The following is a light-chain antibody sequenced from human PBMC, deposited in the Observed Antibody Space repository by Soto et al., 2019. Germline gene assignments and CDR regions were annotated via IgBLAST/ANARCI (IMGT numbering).Light chain of an antibody. J-gene: IGKJ4*01. Sequence: DIQMTQSPSSLSASVGDRVTITCRASQGISNYLAWYQQIPGKVPKLLISAAYTLQSEVPSRFSGSGSGTDFTLTISSLQPEDVATYYCQKYTNVPTFGGGTKVEIK. V-gene: IGKV1-27*01. CDR2: AAY. CDR3: QKYTNVPT. CDR1: QGISNY.